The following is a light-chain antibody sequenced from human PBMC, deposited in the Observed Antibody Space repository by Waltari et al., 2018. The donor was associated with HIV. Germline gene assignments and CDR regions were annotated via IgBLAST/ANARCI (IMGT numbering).Light chain of an antibody. CDR2: RNN. Sequence: QSVLTQPPSASGTPGQRVTLSCSGSSSHIGSNYVYWYQQLPGTTPKLLIYRNNQLPSGVPDRFSGSKSGTSASLAISGLRSEDEADYYCAAWDDSLSGPVFGGGTKLTVL. J-gene: IGLJ3*02. CDR1: SSHIGSNY. CDR3: AAWDDSLSGPV. V-gene: IGLV1-47*01.